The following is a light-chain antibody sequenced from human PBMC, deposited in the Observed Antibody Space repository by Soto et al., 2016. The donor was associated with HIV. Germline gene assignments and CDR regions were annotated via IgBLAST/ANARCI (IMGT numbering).Light chain of an antibody. J-gene: IGLJ3*02. V-gene: IGLV3-21*03. CDR1: NIGSKS. Sequence: SYELTQPSSVSVAPGKTARITCGGNNIGSKSVHWYRQKPGQAPVLVVHDDSGRPSGIPERYSGSNSGNTATLTITRVEVGDEADYYCQVWDSSNYHWVFGGGIKMTVL. CDR3: QVWDSSNYHWV. CDR2: DDS.